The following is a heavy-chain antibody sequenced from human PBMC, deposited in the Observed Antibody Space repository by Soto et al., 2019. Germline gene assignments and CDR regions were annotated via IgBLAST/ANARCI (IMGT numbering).Heavy chain of an antibody. J-gene: IGHJ4*02. CDR3: VKGEYYYDSSGYYPFDY. V-gene: IGHV1-3*01. D-gene: IGHD3-22*01. CDR1: GYTFTSYY. Sequence: ASVKVSCKASGYTFTSYYMHWVRQAPGQRLEWMGWTNAGNGNTKYSQKFQGRVTITRDTSASTAYMELSSLRSDDTAVYYCVKGEYYYDSSGYYPFDYWGQGTLVTVSS. CDR2: TNAGNGNT.